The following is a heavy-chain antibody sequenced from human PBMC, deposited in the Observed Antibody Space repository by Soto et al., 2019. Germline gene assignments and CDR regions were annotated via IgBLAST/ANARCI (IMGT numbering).Heavy chain of an antibody. CDR1: GYRFTDYH. D-gene: IGHD2-8*01. CDR3: ARGDSTDCSNGVCSFFYNHDMDV. V-gene: IGHV1-2*04. Sequence: GASVKVSCKASGYRFTDYHIRWVRQAPGQGLEWLGRINPKSGGTSTAQKFQGWVTMTTDTSISTASMELTRLTSDDTAIYYCARGDSTDCSNGVCSFFYNHDMDVWGQGTTVTVSS. J-gene: IGHJ6*02. CDR2: INPKSGGT.